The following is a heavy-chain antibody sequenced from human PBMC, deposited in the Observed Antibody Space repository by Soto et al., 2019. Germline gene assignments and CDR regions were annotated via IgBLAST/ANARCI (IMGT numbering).Heavy chain of an antibody. V-gene: IGHV4-39*01. CDR2: IYYSGST. CDR3: ATSNWSDP. Sequence: QLQLQESGPGLVKPSETLSLTCTVSGGSISSSSYYWGWIRQPPGKGLEWIGYIYYSGSTYYNPSLKGRATISVDTSKNQFSLKLNSVTAAGTAGYYCATSNWSDPWGQGTLVTVSS. J-gene: IGHJ5*02. CDR1: GGSISSSSYY.